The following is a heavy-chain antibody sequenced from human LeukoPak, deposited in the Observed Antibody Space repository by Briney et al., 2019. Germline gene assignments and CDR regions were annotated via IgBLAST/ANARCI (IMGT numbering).Heavy chain of an antibody. Sequence: PGGSLRLSCAASGFTFSSYAMSWVRQAPGKGLEWVSAISGSGGSTYYADSVKGRFTISRDNSKNTLYLQMNSLRAEDTAVYYCAKDEVWIQLWLSPYFDYWGQGTLVTVSS. CDR3: AKDEVWIQLWLSPYFDY. D-gene: IGHD5-18*01. CDR1: GFTFSSYA. J-gene: IGHJ4*02. V-gene: IGHV3-23*01. CDR2: ISGSGGST.